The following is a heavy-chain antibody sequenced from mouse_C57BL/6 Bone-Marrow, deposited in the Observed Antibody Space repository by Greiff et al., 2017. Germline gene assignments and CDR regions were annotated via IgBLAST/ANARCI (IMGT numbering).Heavy chain of an antibody. J-gene: IGHJ3*01. D-gene: IGHD1-1*01. CDR3: ARAYYDGSWFAY. CDR1: GFTFSSYC. V-gene: IGHV5-6*01. CDR2: ISSGGSYT. Sequence: EVQLMESGGDLVKPGGSLKLSCAASGFTFSSYCMSWVRQTPDKRLEWVATISSGGSYTYYPDSVKGRFTLSRDNAKNTLYLQRSSLKSEDTAMYYCARAYYDGSWFAYWGQGTLVTVSA.